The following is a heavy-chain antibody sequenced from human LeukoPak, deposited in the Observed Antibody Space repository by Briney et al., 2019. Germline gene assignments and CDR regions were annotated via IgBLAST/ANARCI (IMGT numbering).Heavy chain of an antibody. CDR2: IYYSGST. CDR3: ARDMGLQDDNWFDP. CDR1: GGSISSHY. D-gene: IGHD4-11*01. Sequence: PSETLSLTCTVSGGSISSHYWSWIRQPPGKGLEWIGYIYYSGSTNYNPSLKSRVTISVDTSKNQFSLKLSSVTAADTAVYYCARDMGLQDDNWFDPWGQGTLVTVPS. J-gene: IGHJ5*02. V-gene: IGHV4-59*11.